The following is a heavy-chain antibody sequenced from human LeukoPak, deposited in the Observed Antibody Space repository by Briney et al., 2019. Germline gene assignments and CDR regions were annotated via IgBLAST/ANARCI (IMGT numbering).Heavy chain of an antibody. CDR1: GFTLSSYW. V-gene: IGHV3-7*01. CDR3: ARDLVDWEQWLVPEARDY. J-gene: IGHJ4*02. D-gene: IGHD6-19*01. CDR2: IKQDGSEK. Sequence: PGGSLRLSCAASGFTLSSYWMSWVRQAPGKGLEWVANIKQDGSEKYYVDSVKGRFTISRDNAKNSLYLQMNSLRAEDTAVYYCARDLVDWEQWLVPEARDYWGQGTLVTVSS.